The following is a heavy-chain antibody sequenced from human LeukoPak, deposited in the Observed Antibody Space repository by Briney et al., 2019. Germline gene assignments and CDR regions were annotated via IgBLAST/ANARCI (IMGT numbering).Heavy chain of an antibody. D-gene: IGHD3-22*01. CDR2: ISAYNGNT. J-gene: IGHJ3*02. CDR1: GGTFSSYA. Sequence: ASVKVSCKASGGTFSSYAISWVRQAPGQGLEWMGWISAYNGNTNYAQKLQGRVTMTTDTSTSTAYMELRSLRSDDTAVYYCARVLILGLLRRSGYYSASIDAFDIWGQGAMVTVSS. CDR3: ARVLILGLLRRSGYYSASIDAFDI. V-gene: IGHV1-18*01.